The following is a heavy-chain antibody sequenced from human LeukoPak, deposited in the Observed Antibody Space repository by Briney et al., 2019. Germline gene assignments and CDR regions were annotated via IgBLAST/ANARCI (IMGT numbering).Heavy chain of an antibody. CDR3: ARDRNYGGDSPGEPFVY. D-gene: IGHD4-23*01. Sequence: PGGSLRLSCAASGFTFSSYIMNWVRQAPGKGLEWVSYISSSSTIYYADSVKGRFTIFRDNAKNSLDLQMNSLRDEDTAVYYCARDRNYGGDSPGEPFVYWGQTPLVTVSS. V-gene: IGHV3-48*02. CDR2: ISSSSTI. J-gene: IGHJ4*02. CDR1: GFTFSSYI.